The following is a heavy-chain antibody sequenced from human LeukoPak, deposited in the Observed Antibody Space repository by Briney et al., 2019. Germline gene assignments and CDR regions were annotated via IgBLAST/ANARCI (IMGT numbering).Heavy chain of an antibody. Sequence: GESLRISCKGSGYSFTSYWISWVRQMPGKGLEWMGRIDPSDSYTNYSPYFQGHVTISADKSISTAYLQWSSLKASDTAMYYCARQGTMVRSFGYWGQGTLVTVSS. CDR2: IDPSDSYT. CDR1: GYSFTSYW. J-gene: IGHJ4*02. D-gene: IGHD3-10*01. CDR3: ARQGTMVRSFGY. V-gene: IGHV5-10-1*01.